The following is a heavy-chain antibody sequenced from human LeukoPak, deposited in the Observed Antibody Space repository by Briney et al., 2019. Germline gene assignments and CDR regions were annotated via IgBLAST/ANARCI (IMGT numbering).Heavy chain of an antibody. J-gene: IGHJ5*02. V-gene: IGHV4-34*01. D-gene: IGHD3-10*01. CDR1: GGSFSGYY. CDR2: INHSGST. CDR3: ARGRYYYGSGSYVRFDP. Sequence: SETLSLTCAVYGGSFSGYYWSWIRQPPGKGLEWIGEINHSGSTNYNPSLKSRVTISVDTSKNQFSLKLCSVTAADTAMYYCARGRYYYGSGSYVRFDPWGQGTLVTVSS.